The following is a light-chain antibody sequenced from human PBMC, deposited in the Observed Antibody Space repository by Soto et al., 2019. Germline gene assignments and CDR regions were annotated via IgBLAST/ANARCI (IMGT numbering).Light chain of an antibody. V-gene: IGKV3-20*01. CDR2: GAS. J-gene: IGKJ1*01. Sequence: EIVLMQSPGTLSLSPGERATLYCRASQIMTRAYVAWYQQKPGQAPRLLIYGASSRATGIPDRFSGSASGTDFTLTISRLEPEDFAVYYCQQYGSSRWTFGQGTKVEIK. CDR1: QIMTRAY. CDR3: QQYGSSRWT.